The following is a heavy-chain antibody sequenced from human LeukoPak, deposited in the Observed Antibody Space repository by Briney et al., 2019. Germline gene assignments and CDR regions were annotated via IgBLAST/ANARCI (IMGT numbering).Heavy chain of an antibody. D-gene: IGHD3-16*01. CDR1: GVSISSGDYY. V-gene: IGHV4-30-4*08. CDR3: ARRRVWGSTGGFDY. CDR2: IYYSGST. Sequence: SQTLSLTCTVSGVSISSGDYYWSWIRQPPGKGLEWIGYIYYSGSTYYNPSRKSRVTISIDTSKNQVSLKLSSVTAADTAVYYCARRRVWGSTGGFDYWGQGSLVTVSS. J-gene: IGHJ4*02.